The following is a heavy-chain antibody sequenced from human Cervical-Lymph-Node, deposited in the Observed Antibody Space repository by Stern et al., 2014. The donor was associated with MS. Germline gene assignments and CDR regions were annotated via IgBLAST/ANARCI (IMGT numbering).Heavy chain of an antibody. Sequence: VQLVQSGAEVKMPGESLKMSCKGSGYSFSSYWVGWVRLRPGKGLEWMGIIYPGDSHVRYSPSFQGQVTISADSSINTAYLQWSNLKASDTGIYYCARHQQGGKGGYYYYGMDVWGLGTTVTVSS. CDR2: IYPGDSHV. D-gene: IGHD4-23*01. J-gene: IGHJ6*02. CDR3: ARHQQGGKGGYYYYGMDV. V-gene: IGHV5-51*01. CDR1: GYSFSSYW.